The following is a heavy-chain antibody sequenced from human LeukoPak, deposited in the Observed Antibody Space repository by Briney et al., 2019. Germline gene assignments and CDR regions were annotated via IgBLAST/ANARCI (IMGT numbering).Heavy chain of an antibody. J-gene: IGHJ4*02. CDR3: AIHWRFLAYCDSLLDY. Sequence: GGTLRLSCAASGFTFSSDSMNWVRQAPGKGLEGVSYISSISSYIYYADSVKGRFTIYRDNAKNSLYLQMNSLRAEDTAVYYCAIHWRFLAYCDSLLDYWGQGTLVTVSS. CDR1: GFTFSSDS. D-gene: IGHD2-21*01. V-gene: IGHV3-21*01. CDR2: ISSISSYI.